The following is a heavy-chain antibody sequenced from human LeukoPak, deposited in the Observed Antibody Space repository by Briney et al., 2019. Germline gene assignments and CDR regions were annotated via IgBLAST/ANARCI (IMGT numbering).Heavy chain of an antibody. J-gene: IGHJ4*02. V-gene: IGHV1-46*01. CDR3: ARVVHGGYYYN. D-gene: IGHD3-22*01. CDR2: INPSGGST. CDR1: GYTFTSYY. Sequence: ASVKVSCKASGYTFTSYYMQWVRQAPGQGLEWMGIINPSGGSTSYAQKFQGRVTMTRDTSTSTVYMQLSSLRSEDTAVYYCARVVHGGYYYNWGQGTLVTVSS.